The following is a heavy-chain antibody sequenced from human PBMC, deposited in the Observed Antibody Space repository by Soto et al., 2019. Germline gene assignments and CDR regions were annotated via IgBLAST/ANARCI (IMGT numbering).Heavy chain of an antibody. J-gene: IGHJ4*02. CDR3: ARGQYSSGGGYFDY. CDR1: GFTFSSYE. D-gene: IGHD6-19*01. CDR2: ISSSGSPI. V-gene: IGHV3-48*03. Sequence: PGGSLRLSCAASGFTFSSYEMNWVRQAPGKGLEWVSYISSSGSPIYYADSVKGRFTISRDNAKNSLYLQMNSLRAEDTAVCYCARGQYSSGGGYFDYWGQETLVTVSS.